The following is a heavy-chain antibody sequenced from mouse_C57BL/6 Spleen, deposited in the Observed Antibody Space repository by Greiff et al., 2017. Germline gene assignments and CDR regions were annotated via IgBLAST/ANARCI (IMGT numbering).Heavy chain of an antibody. V-gene: IGHV1-64*01. CDR1: GYTFTSYW. D-gene: IGHD1-1*01. CDR2: IHPNSGST. Sequence: QVQLQQPGAELVKPGASVTLSCKASGYTFTSYWMHWVKQRPGQGLEWIGMIHPNSGSTNYNEKFKSKATLPVDKSSSTAYMQRSSLTSEDSAVYYCARGITTVVGPFAYWGQGTLVTVSA. CDR3: ARGITTVVGPFAY. J-gene: IGHJ3*01.